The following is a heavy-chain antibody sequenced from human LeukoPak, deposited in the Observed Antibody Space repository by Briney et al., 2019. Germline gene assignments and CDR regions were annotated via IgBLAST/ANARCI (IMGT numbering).Heavy chain of an antibody. CDR3: AKGGSGSYYDRIDF. CDR2: ISVGGETT. V-gene: IGHV3-23*01. D-gene: IGHD1-26*01. Sequence: GGSLRLSCAASGFTFSTYVMTWVRQATGKGLEWVSTISVGGETTFYTDSVKGRFTISRDNSKHTLYLQMNSLRVEDTALYYCAKGGSGSYYDRIDFWGQGTPVTVSS. J-gene: IGHJ4*02. CDR1: GFTFSTYV.